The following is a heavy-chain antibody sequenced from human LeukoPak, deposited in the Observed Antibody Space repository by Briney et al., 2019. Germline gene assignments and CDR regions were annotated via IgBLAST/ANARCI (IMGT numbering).Heavy chain of an antibody. CDR2: ILPMVGTA. D-gene: IGHD3-9*01. CDR3: AIPNYDILTGPDLYYFDY. Sequence: SVKVSSKASGGTFCIYTIRSGSDAPRQRLECMLEILPMVGTANYSQKFQGRVTITADESTSTAYMQLRSLRSEDTAVYYCAIPNYDILTGPDLYYFDYWGQGTLVTVSS. J-gene: IGHJ4*02. V-gene: IGHV1-69*13. CDR1: GGTFCIYT.